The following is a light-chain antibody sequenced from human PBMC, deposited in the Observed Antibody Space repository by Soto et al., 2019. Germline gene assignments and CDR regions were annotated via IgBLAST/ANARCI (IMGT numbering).Light chain of an antibody. Sequence: EIVMTQSPATLSVSPGERATLSCRASQSVSSTLAWYQQKPGQAPRLLIFGAATRTTGVPARFSGSGSGTEFTLTISSLQSEDSAVYYCQHYIKWPWTFGQGTKVDIK. CDR3: QHYIKWPWT. V-gene: IGKV3-15*01. CDR2: GAA. CDR1: QSVSST. J-gene: IGKJ1*01.